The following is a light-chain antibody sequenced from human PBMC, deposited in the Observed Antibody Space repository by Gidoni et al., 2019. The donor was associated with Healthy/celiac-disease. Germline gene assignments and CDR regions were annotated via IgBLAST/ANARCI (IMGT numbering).Light chain of an antibody. Sequence: VLPQSPDSLAVSLGERATINCKSSQSVLYSSNNKNYLAWYQQKPGQPPKLLIYWASTRESGVPDRFSGSGSGTDFTLTISSLQAEDVAVYYCQQYYSTPLTFGGXTKVEIK. CDR1: QSVLYSSNNKNY. CDR2: WAS. CDR3: QQYYSTPLT. V-gene: IGKV4-1*01. J-gene: IGKJ4*01.